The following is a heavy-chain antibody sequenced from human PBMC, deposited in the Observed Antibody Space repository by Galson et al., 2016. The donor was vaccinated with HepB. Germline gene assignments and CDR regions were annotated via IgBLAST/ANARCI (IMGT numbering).Heavy chain of an antibody. CDR3: ANNHSGSYFPPDY. J-gene: IGHJ4*02. D-gene: IGHD3-10*01. CDR2: VIPILGMA. CDR1: GGTFRNYV. V-gene: IGHV1-69*04. Sequence: SVKVSCKASGGTFRNYVINWVRQAPGQGLEWMGRVIPILGMANYAHRFQGRVTITADESTNSAYMELTSQRSKDTAVYFWANNHSGSYFPPDYWGQGTLVAVSS.